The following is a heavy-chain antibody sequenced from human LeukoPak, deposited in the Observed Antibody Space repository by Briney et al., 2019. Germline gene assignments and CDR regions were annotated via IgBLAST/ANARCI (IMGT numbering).Heavy chain of an antibody. CDR2: ISWNSGSI. D-gene: IGHD2/OR15-2a*01. Sequence: PGGSLRLSCAASGFTFDNFAMHWVRQAPGKGLEWVSGISWNSGSIGYADSVEGRFTISRDNAKNSLYFEMNSLRPEDTALYYCVKAVGILYAFDIWAKGQWSPSLQ. CDR1: GFTFDNFA. V-gene: IGHV3-9*01. CDR3: VKAVGILYAFDI. J-gene: IGHJ3*02.